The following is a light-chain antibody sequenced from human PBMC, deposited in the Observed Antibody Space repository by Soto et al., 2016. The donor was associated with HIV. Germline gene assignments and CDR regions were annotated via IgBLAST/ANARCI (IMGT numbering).Light chain of an antibody. CDR1: NVGSKS. CDR2: DDS. V-gene: IGLV3-21*03. CDR3: V. Sequence: SYELTQPPSLSVAPRKTARITCGGNNVGSKSVQWYQQKPGQAPVLVVYDDSDRPSGIPERFSGSNSGNTATLSISRVEAGDASTDLVVFGGGTKLTVL. J-gene: IGLJ2*01.